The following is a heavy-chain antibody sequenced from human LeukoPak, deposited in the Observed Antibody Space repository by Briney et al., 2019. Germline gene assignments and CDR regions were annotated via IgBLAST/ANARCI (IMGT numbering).Heavy chain of an antibody. D-gene: IGHD2-2*01. J-gene: IGHJ6*03. CDR3: ARGFSCSSTSCYYGVYYYYMDV. Sequence: SETLSLTCTVSGGSISSYYWSWIRQPPGKGLEWIGYIYYSGSTNYNPSLKSRVTISVDTSKNQFSLKLSSVTAADTAVYYCARGFSCSSTSCYYGVYYYYMDVWGKVTTVTVSS. V-gene: IGHV4-59*01. CDR2: IYYSGST. CDR1: GGSISSYY.